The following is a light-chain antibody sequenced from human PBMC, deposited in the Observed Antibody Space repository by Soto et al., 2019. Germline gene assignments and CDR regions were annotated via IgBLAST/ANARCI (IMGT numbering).Light chain of an antibody. CDR1: QSVSSSY. Sequence: IVLTQSPGTLSLSPGERATLSCRASQSVSSSYLAWYQQKPGQAPRLLIYDVSTRATGIPTRFSGSGSGTEFTLTISSLQSEDFAVYYCQHYNNWLSWTFGQGTKVDIK. CDR2: DVS. CDR3: QHYNNWLSWT. J-gene: IGKJ1*01. V-gene: IGKV3D-15*01.